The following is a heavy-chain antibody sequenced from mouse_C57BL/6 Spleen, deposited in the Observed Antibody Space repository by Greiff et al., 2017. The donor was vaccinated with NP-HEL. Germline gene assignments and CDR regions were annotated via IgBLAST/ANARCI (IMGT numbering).Heavy chain of an antibody. J-gene: IGHJ3*01. V-gene: IGHV5-6*02. Sequence: EVMLVESGGDLVKPGGSLKLSCAASGFTFSSYGMSWVRQTPDKRLEWVATISSGGSYTYYPDSVKGRFTISRDNAKNTLYLQMSSLKSEDTAMYYCARLTTGTDWFAYWGKGTLVTVSA. CDR1: GFTFSSYG. CDR3: ARLTTGTDWFAY. D-gene: IGHD4-1*02. CDR2: ISSGGSYT.